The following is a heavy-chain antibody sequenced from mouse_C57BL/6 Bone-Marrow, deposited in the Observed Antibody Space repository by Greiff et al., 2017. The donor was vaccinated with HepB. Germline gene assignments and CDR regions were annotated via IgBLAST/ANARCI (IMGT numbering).Heavy chain of an antibody. V-gene: IGHV5-4*01. D-gene: IGHD1-1*01. CDR2: ISDGGSYT. CDR1: GFTFSSYA. Sequence: EVQLVESGGGLVKPGGSLKLSCAASGFTFSSYAMSWVRQTPEKRLEWVATISDGGSYTYYPDNVKGRFTISRDNAKNNLYLQMSHLKSEDTAMYYCARDEMGDLLLRRELLAYWGQGTLVTVSA. CDR3: ARDEMGDLLLRRELLAY. J-gene: IGHJ3*01.